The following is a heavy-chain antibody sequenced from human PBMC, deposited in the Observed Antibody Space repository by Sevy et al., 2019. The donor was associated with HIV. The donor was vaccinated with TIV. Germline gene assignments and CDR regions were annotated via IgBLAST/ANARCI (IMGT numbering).Heavy chain of an antibody. J-gene: IGHJ3*02. CDR1: GVTVSQYI. CDR3: VVITFHAFDI. Sequence: GGSLRLSCAASGVTVSQYIMHWVRQAPGKGLEWVSSISSSSSSIYYADPVKGRFTISRDNAKNSLYLQMNTLRAEDTALYYCVVITFHAFDIWGHGTMVTVSS. CDR2: ISSSSSSI. V-gene: IGHV3-21*01. D-gene: IGHD3-22*01.